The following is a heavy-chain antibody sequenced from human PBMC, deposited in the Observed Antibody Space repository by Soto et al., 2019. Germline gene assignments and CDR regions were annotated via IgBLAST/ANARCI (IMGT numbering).Heavy chain of an antibody. CDR1: GYTFTTYY. J-gene: IGHJ4*02. CDR2: ISPDGGRT. CDR3: ATRDPGHY. Sequence: QVQLVQSGAEVKKPGASVKVSCKASGYTFTTYYMHWVRQAPGQGLEWMGIISPDGGRTSNAQKSQGRVTMPRDTSTRTVYMDLSSLRSAATAVYYCATRDPGHYWGQGTLVTVSS. V-gene: IGHV1-46*01.